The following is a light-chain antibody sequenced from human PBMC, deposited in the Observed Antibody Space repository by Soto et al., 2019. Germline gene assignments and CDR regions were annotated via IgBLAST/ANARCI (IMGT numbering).Light chain of an antibody. CDR2: GAS. V-gene: IGKV3-15*01. CDR1: QSVSSY. CDR3: QQHNNWPKWT. Sequence: IVLTQSPATLSVSPGERATLSCRASQSVSSYLAWYQQKPGQAPRLLIYGASIRATGIPARFSGSGSGTEFTLTISSLQSEDFAVYYCQQHNNWPKWTFGQGTKVDIK. J-gene: IGKJ1*01.